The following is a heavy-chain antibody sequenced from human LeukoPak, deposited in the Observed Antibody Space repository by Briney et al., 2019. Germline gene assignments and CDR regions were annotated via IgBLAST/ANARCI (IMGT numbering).Heavy chain of an antibody. Sequence: PERFLRLSCAAYGFIFNSYGMHWVRQAPGKGLEWVAVISYDGNKKDYADSVKGRFTISRDNSKNTLYLQMNSLRTEDTAVYYCAKDRVFYYYYYGMDVWGQGTTVTVSS. CDR1: GFIFNSYG. CDR3: AKDRVFYYYYYGMDV. V-gene: IGHV3-30*18. J-gene: IGHJ6*02. CDR2: ISYDGNKK. D-gene: IGHD3-10*01.